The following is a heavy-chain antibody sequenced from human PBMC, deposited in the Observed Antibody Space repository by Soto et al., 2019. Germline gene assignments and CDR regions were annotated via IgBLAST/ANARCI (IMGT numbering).Heavy chain of an antibody. CDR3: ARLRVTTISPYFDY. J-gene: IGHJ4*02. CDR2: IYYSGST. D-gene: IGHD2-21*02. CDR1: GGSISSSSYY. V-gene: IGHV4-39*01. Sequence: SETLSLTCTVSGGSISSSSYYWGWIRQPPGKGLEWIGSIYYSGSTYYNPSLKSRVTISVDTSKNQFSLKLSSVTAADTAVYYCARLRVTTISPYFDYWGQGTLVTVSS.